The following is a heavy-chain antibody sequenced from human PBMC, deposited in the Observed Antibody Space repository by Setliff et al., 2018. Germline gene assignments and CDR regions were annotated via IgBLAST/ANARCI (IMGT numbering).Heavy chain of an antibody. CDR1: GDSIRDHY. CDR3: ARGFRSRGTVSSFDY. Sequence: PSETLSLTCTVSGDSIRDHYWSWIRQTPVKGLEWIGYVYYSGTTNYNPLFKSRVTISVDRPKNQFSLKLSSVTAADTAVYYCARGFRSRGTVSSFDYWGQGTLVTVSS. J-gene: IGHJ4*02. V-gene: IGHV4-59*11. D-gene: IGHD4-4*01. CDR2: VYYSGTT.